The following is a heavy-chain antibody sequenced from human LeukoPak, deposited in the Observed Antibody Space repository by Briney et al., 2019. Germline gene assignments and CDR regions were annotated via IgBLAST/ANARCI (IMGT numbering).Heavy chain of an antibody. D-gene: IGHD6-13*01. V-gene: IGHV3-48*04. Sequence: GGSLRLSCAASGFTFSSYSMNWVRQAPGKGLEWVSYISSSSSTIYYADSVKGRFTISRDNAKNSLYLQMNSLRAEDTAVYYCARASYSSSWYVDGMDVWGQGTTVTVSS. J-gene: IGHJ6*02. CDR1: GFTFSSYS. CDR2: ISSSSSTI. CDR3: ARASYSSSWYVDGMDV.